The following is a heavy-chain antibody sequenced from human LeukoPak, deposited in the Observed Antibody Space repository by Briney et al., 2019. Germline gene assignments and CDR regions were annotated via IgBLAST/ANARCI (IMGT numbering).Heavy chain of an antibody. Sequence: PGGSLRLSCAASGFTFSSYGMSWVRQAPGKGLEWVSAISGSGGSTYYADSVKGRFTISRDNSKNTLYLQMNSLRAEDTAVYYCAKPRGYENYFDYWGQGTLVTVSS. CDR1: GFTFSSYG. D-gene: IGHD5-12*01. V-gene: IGHV3-23*01. CDR3: AKPRGYENYFDY. CDR2: ISGSGGST. J-gene: IGHJ4*02.